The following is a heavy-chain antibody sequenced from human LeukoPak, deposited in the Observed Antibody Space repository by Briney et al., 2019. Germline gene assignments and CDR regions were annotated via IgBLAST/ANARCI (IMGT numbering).Heavy chain of an antibody. Sequence: GGSLRLSCAASGFTFSSYSMNWVRQAPGKGLEWVSSISSSSSYIYYADSVKGRFTISRDNAKNSLYLQMNSLRAEDTAVYYCARPSRITGRGGGYPWVRTQLRFFPPHYWGQGTPVTVSS. V-gene: IGHV3-21*01. CDR3: ARPSRITGRGGGYPWVRTQLRFFPPHY. J-gene: IGHJ4*02. CDR2: ISSSSSYI. CDR1: GFTFSSYS. D-gene: IGHD5-18*01.